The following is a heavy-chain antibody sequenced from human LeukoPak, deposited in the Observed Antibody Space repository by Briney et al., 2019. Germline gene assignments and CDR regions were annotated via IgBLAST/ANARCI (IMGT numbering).Heavy chain of an antibody. D-gene: IGHD3-22*01. V-gene: IGHV3-7*01. J-gene: IGHJ5*02. CDR3: ASEMATYYYDSSGSPP. Sequence: GGSLRLSCAASGFTFSSYWMSWVRQAPGKGLEWVANIKQDGSEKYYVDSVKGRFTISRDNAKNSLYLQMNSLRAEDTAVYYCASEMATYYYDSSGSPPWGQGTLVTVSS. CDR1: GFTFSSYW. CDR2: IKQDGSEK.